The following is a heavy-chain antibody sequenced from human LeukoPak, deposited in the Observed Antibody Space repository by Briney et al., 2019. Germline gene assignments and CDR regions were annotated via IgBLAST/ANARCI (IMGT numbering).Heavy chain of an antibody. CDR3: ARVPLYYYDSSGYPVPDAFDI. D-gene: IGHD3-22*01. CDR2: ISAYNGNT. J-gene: IGHJ3*02. Sequence: ASVKVSCKASGYTFTSYGISWVRQAPGQGLEWVGWISAYNGNTNYAQKLQGRVTMTTDTSTSTAYMELRSLRSDDTAVYYCARVPLYYYDSSGYPVPDAFDIWGQGTMVTVSS. V-gene: IGHV1-18*01. CDR1: GYTFTSYG.